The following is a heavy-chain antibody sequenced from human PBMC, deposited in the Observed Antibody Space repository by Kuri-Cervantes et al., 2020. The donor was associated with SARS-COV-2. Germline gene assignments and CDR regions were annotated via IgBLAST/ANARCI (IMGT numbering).Heavy chain of an antibody. CDR2: LNPDTGNT. CDR3: ARDLAGTAVAAWFDP. CDR1: GDNFITYY. J-gene: IGHJ5*02. D-gene: IGHD6-19*01. V-gene: IGHV1-8*02. Sequence: ASVKVSCKSSGDNFITYYVHWVRQAPGQGLEWMGWLNPDTGNTGNAKKFQGRVTMTTDTSINTAYMELSRLRSDDTAVYYCARDLAGTAVAAWFDPWGQGTLVTVSS.